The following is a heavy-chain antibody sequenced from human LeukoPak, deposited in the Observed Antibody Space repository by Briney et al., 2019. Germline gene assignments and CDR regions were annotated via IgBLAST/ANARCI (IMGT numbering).Heavy chain of an antibody. CDR3: ACDIPDSSSWYDFDY. J-gene: IGHJ4*02. Sequence: PGGSLRLSCAASGFTFSSYSMSWVRQAPGKGLEWVSYISSSSSTIYYADSVKGRFTISRDNAKNSLYLQMNSLRAEDTAVYYCACDIPDSSSWYDFDYWGQGTLVTVSS. CDR2: ISSSSSTI. CDR1: GFTFSSYS. V-gene: IGHV3-48*01. D-gene: IGHD6-13*01.